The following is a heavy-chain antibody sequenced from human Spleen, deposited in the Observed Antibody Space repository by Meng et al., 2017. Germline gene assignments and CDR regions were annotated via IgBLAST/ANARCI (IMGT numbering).Heavy chain of an antibody. CDR1: GYAFTNHH. CDR2: MNPSGGST. V-gene: IGHV1-46*01. Sequence: ASVKVSCKTSGYAFTNHHIHWVRQAPGQGPEWMGIMNPSGGSTNYAENFQGRVTVTRDTSTSTVYMELRGLTSEDTAVYYCARGRGTGYSSSWYGVDYWGQGTLVTVSS. CDR3: ARGRGTGYSSSWYGVDY. J-gene: IGHJ4*02. D-gene: IGHD6-13*01.